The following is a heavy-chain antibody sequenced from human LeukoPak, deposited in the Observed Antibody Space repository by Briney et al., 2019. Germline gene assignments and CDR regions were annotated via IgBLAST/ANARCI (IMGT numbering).Heavy chain of an antibody. CDR1: GATFSDFV. V-gene: IGHV1-69*01. D-gene: IGHD3-9*01. J-gene: IGHJ4*02. CDR3: ATYDVLTGFEY. CDR2: ISPLLGAP. Sequence: SVKVSCKASGATFSDFVISWVRQAPGQGLNWMGGISPLLGAPKHTQKFQDRVTIIADESTSTAYMELRDLRPADTAVYYCATYDVLTGFEYWGQGTLVTVSS.